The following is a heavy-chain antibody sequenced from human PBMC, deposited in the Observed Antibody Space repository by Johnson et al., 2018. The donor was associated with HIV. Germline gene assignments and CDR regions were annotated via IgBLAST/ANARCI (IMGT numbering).Heavy chain of an antibody. CDR2: ISYDGSNK. CDR1: GFTFRSYA. D-gene: IGHD6-6*01. J-gene: IGHJ3*02. CDR3: ARDEWSRSSGDAFDI. Sequence: QVQLVESGGGVVQPGRSLRLSCVASGFTFRSYAMHWVRQAPGTGLEWVAVISYDGSNKYYADSVKGRFTISRDNSKNTLYLQMNSLRPEDTAVYYCARDEWSRSSGDAFDIWGQGTMVTVSS. V-gene: IGHV3-30*04.